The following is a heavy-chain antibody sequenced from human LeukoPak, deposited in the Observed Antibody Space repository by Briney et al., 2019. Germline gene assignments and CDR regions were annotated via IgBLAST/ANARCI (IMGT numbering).Heavy chain of an antibody. V-gene: IGHV4-34*01. J-gene: IGHJ4*02. Sequence: TSETLSLTCAVYGGSFSGYYWSWIRQPPGKGLEWIGEINHSGSTNYNPSLKSRVTISVDTSKDQFSLKLSSVTAADTAVYYCASYYYGSGREENYWGQGTLVTVSS. CDR3: ASYYYGSGREENY. CDR1: GGSFSGYY. D-gene: IGHD3-10*01. CDR2: INHSGST.